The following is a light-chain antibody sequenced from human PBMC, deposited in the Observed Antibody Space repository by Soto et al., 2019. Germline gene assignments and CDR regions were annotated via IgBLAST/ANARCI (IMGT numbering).Light chain of an antibody. V-gene: IGLV2-14*01. CDR3: SSKRDSSTLFV. J-gene: IGLJ1*01. CDR2: EFT. CDR1: SSDVGAYSY. Sequence: QSALTQPASVSGSPGQSITISCTGTSSDVGAYSYVSWYQHHPGKVPKLLIYEFTNRPSGVSDRFSGSKSGNTASLTISGLQAEDEADYYCSSKRDSSTLFVFGTGTKGTGL.